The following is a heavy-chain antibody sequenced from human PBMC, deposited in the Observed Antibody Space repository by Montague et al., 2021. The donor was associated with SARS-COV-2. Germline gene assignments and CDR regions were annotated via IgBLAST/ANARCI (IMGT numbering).Heavy chain of an antibody. Sequence: SETLSLTCTVSGGSISSYYWSWIRQPPGKGLEWIGYMSYSGTTNYNPSLRSRLTISIDTSKDQLSLTLSSLTAADAAVYYCARGRDQLGWFDPWGQGTLVTVSS. V-gene: IGHV4-59*01. J-gene: IGHJ5*02. CDR1: GGSISSYY. CDR3: ARGRDQLGWFDP. D-gene: IGHD7-27*01. CDR2: MSYSGTT.